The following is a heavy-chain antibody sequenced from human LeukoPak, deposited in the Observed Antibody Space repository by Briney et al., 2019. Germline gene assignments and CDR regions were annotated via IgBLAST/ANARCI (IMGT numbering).Heavy chain of an antibody. Sequence: ASVRVSCKASGYTFTGYYMHWVRQAPGQGLEWMGWINPNSGGTNYAQKFQGRVTMTRDTSISTAYMELSRLRSDDTAVYYCARDLTIVVVTAGGALDIWGQGTMVTVSS. J-gene: IGHJ3*02. D-gene: IGHD2-21*02. CDR3: ARDLTIVVVTAGGALDI. CDR1: GYTFTGYY. V-gene: IGHV1-2*02. CDR2: INPNSGGT.